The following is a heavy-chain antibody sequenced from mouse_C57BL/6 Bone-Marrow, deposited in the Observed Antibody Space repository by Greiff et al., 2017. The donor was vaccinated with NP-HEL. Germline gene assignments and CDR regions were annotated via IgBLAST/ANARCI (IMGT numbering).Heavy chain of an antibody. D-gene: IGHD1-1*01. V-gene: IGHV1-54*01. CDR1: GYAFTNYL. CDR2: INPGSGGT. Sequence: QVQLQQSGAELVRPGTSVKVSCKASGYAFTNYLIEWVKQRPGQGLEWIGVINPGSGGTNYNEKFKGKATLTADKSSSTAYMQLSSLTSEDSAVYFCARSDYGISYGYWGQGTTLTVSS. CDR3: ARSDYGISYGY. J-gene: IGHJ2*01.